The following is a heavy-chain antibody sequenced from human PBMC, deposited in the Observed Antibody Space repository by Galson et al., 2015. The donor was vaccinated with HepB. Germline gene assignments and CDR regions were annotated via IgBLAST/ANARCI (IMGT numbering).Heavy chain of an antibody. J-gene: IGHJ4*02. CDR3: ARSDYYGSGTTEY. CDR1: EFTFSRYW. Sequence: SLRLSCAASEFTFSRYWMSWVRQAPGKGLEWVANIKQDGSEKYYADSVKGRFTISRDNSKNTLYLRMNSLRVEDTAVYYCARSDYYGSGTTEYWGQGILVTVSS. CDR2: IKQDGSEK. D-gene: IGHD3-10*01. V-gene: IGHV3-7*01.